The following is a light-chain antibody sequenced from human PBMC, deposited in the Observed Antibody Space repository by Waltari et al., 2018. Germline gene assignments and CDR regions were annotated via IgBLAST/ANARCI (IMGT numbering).Light chain of an antibody. CDR2: YVN. J-gene: IGKJ3*01. CDR3: QQYSRLPFT. V-gene: IGKV1-13*02. Sequence: IQMTQSPSSLSASVGDRVTITCRASEDISSYLNWYQQKPGKAPKLLIYYVNRLEGGVPSRFSGSGSGTEFTLIISGLQPADFATYYCQQYSRLPFTFGTGTKVDVK. CDR1: EDISSY.